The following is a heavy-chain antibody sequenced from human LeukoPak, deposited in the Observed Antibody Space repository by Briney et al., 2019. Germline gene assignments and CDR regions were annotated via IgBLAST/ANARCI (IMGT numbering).Heavy chain of an antibody. Sequence: GGSLRLSCAASGFTFSSYAMHWVRQAPGKGLEWVAVISYDGSNKYYADSVKGRFTISRDNAKNSLYLQMNSLRAEDTAVYYCARATGIAAAGQEDWFDPWGQGTLVTVSS. D-gene: IGHD6-13*01. J-gene: IGHJ5*02. CDR1: GFTFSSYA. CDR2: ISYDGSNK. V-gene: IGHV3-30*04. CDR3: ARATGIAAAGQEDWFDP.